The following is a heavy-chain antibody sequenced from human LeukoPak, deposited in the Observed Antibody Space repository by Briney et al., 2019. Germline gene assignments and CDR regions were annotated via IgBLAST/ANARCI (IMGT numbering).Heavy chain of an antibody. CDR1: GFTFSSYA. D-gene: IGHD2-2*01. CDR3: AKAPTSWGYCSSTSCRGGIFY. CDR2: ISGSGGST. Sequence: PGGSLRLSCAASGFTFSSYAMSWVRQAPGKGLEWVSAISGSGGSTYYADSVKGRFTISRDNSKNTLYLQMNSLRAEDTAVYYCAKAPTSWGYCSSTSCRGGIFYWGQGTLVTVSS. J-gene: IGHJ4*02. V-gene: IGHV3-23*01.